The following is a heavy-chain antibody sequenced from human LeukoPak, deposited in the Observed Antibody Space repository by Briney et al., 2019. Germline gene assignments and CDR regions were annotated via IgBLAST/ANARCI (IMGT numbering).Heavy chain of an antibody. V-gene: IGHV1-69*13. Sequence: GASVKVSCKASGGTFSSYAISWVRQAPGQGLEWMGGIIPIFGTANYAQKFQGRVTITADESTSTAYMDLSSLRSEDTAVYYCARDEYSSSSFTPFDYWGQGTLVTVSS. D-gene: IGHD6-6*01. CDR3: ARDEYSSSSFTPFDY. CDR1: GGTFSSYA. J-gene: IGHJ4*02. CDR2: IIPIFGTA.